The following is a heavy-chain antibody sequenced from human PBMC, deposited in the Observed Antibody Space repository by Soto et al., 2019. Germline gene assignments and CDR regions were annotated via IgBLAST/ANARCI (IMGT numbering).Heavy chain of an antibody. D-gene: IGHD2-15*01. Sequence: GGSLRLSCAASGFTFDDYAMHWVRQAPGKGLEWVSGISWNRGSIGYADSVKGRFTISRDNAKNSLYLQMNSLRAEDTALYYCAKEGVVVAAANYFNYWGQATLVTVSS. CDR3: AKEGVVVAAANYFNY. CDR1: GFTFDDYA. V-gene: IGHV3-9*01. CDR2: ISWNRGSI. J-gene: IGHJ4*02.